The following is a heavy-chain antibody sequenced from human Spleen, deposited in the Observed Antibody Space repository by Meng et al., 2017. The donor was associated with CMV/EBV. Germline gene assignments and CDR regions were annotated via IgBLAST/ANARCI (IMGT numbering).Heavy chain of an antibody. V-gene: IGHV3-73*01. CDR1: GFTFSGSA. D-gene: IGHD3-22*01. CDR3: ILSDYYDSSGYVTDY. J-gene: IGHJ4*02. CDR2: IRSKANSYAT. Sequence: GESLKISCAASGFTFSGSAMHWVRQASGKGLEWVGRIRSKANSYATAYAASVKGRFTISRDDSKITAYLQMNSPKTEDTAVYYCILSDYYDSSGYVTDYWGQGTLVTVSS.